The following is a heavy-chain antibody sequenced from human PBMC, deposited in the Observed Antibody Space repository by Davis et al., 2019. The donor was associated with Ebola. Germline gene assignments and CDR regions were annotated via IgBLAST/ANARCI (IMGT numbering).Heavy chain of an antibody. CDR1: GFTLTDYA. CDR2: INAGNGNT. Sequence: AASVKVSCKASGFTLTDYAIQWVRQAPGQRLEWMGWINAGNGNTKYSQKFKGRVTITRGTSASTAYMDLRSLKSEDTAVYYCAREHDSCIGYSFDYWCQRTQVTVSS. J-gene: IGHJ4*02. CDR3: AREHDSCIGYSFDY. D-gene: IGHD3-3*01. V-gene: IGHV1-3*01.